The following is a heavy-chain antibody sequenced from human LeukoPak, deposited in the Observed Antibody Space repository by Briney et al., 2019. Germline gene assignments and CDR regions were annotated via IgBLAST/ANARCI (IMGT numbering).Heavy chain of an antibody. Sequence: SDTLSLTCTVSGGSISSTRYYWGWIRQPPGKGLEWIGSIYYSGSTYYNPSLKSRVTISVDTSKNQFSLKLSSVTAADTAVYYCARGGYYGSGNDFRFDPWGQGTLVTVSS. V-gene: IGHV4-39*07. J-gene: IGHJ5*02. D-gene: IGHD3-10*01. CDR2: IYYSGST. CDR1: GGSISSTRYY. CDR3: ARGGYYGSGNDFRFDP.